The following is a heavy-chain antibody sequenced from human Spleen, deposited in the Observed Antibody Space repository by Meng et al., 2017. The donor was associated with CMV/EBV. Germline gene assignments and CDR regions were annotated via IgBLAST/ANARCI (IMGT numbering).Heavy chain of an antibody. J-gene: IGHJ4*02. V-gene: IGHV4-34*01. CDR2: INHSGNT. CDR3: ARVEQWLVRERY. D-gene: IGHD6-19*01. CDR1: GGSFSGYY. Sequence: SETLSLTCAVYGGSFSGYYWSWIRQPPGKGLEWIGEINHSGNTNYNPSLKSRVALSVDTSKNQFSLKLTSVTAADTAVYYCARVEQWLVRERYWGQGTLVTVSS.